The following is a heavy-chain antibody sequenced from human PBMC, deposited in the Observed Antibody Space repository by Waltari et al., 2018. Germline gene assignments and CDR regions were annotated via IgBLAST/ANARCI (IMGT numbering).Heavy chain of an antibody. J-gene: IGHJ3*02. D-gene: IGHD3-22*01. CDR3: ARGLYYYDSSGYSDAFDI. CDR2: IYYSGST. CDR1: GGSISSYY. V-gene: IGHV4-59*01. Sequence: QVQLQESGPGLVKPSETLSLTCPVSGGSISSYYWSWLRQPPGKGLEWIGYIYYSGSTNYNPSLKSRVTISVDTSKNQFSPKLGSVTAADTAVYYCARGLYYYDSSGYSDAFDIWGQGTMVTVSS.